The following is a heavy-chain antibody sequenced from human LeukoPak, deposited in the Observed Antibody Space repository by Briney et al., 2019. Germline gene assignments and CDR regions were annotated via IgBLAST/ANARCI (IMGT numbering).Heavy chain of an antibody. D-gene: IGHD5-18*01. CDR2: IRSKAYGGTT. V-gene: IGHV3-49*04. J-gene: IGHJ4*02. CDR1: GFTFGDYA. CDR3: TRLWVDTAMSGIDY. Sequence: GGSLRLSCTASGFTFGDYAMSWVRQAPGKGLEWVGFIRSKAYGGTTEYAASVKGRFTISRDDSKSIAYLQMNGLKTEDTAVYYCTRLWVDTAMSGIDYWGQGTLVTVSS.